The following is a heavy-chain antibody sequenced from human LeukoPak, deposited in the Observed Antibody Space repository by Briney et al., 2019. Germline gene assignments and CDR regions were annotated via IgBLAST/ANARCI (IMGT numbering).Heavy chain of an antibody. CDR3: ARLHCSSTSRPPPDAFDI. V-gene: IGHV3-66*04. Sequence: PGGSLRLSCAAPGFTVSSNYMSWVRRAPGKGLEWVSVIYSGGTTYYADSVKGRFTISRDDSKNTLYLQMNSLRAEDTAVYYCARLHCSSTSRPPPDAFDIWGQGTMVTVSS. D-gene: IGHD2-2*01. J-gene: IGHJ3*02. CDR1: GFTVSSNY. CDR2: IYSGGTT.